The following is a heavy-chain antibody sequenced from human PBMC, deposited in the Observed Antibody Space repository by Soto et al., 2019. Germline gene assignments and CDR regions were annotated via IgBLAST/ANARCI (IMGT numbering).Heavy chain of an antibody. Sequence: QVQLQESGPGLVKPSQTLSLTCTVSGYSISSGDYYWSWIRQHPGKGLEWIGYIYYSGTTSYNPSLKSRVTISLDTSKNQFSLKLSSVTAADTAVYYCAREGYNYNGMDVWGQGTTVTVSS. CDR3: AREGYNYNGMDV. J-gene: IGHJ6*02. V-gene: IGHV4-31*03. CDR2: IYYSGTT. CDR1: GYSISSGDYY.